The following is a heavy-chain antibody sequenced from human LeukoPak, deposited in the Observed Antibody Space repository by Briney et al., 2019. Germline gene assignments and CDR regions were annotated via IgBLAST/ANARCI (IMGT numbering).Heavy chain of an antibody. CDR3: ARSRYDYVWGSYRHIDY. D-gene: IGHD3-16*02. J-gene: IGHJ4*02. CDR2: TNPNSGNT. CDR1: GYTFNSYD. Sequence: GASVKVSCTGSGYTFNSYDINWVRQATGQGLEWMGWTNPNSGNTGYAQKFQGRVTITRDTSASTAYMELSSLRSEDTAVYYCARSRYDYVWGSYRHIDYWGQGTLVTVSS. V-gene: IGHV1-8*01.